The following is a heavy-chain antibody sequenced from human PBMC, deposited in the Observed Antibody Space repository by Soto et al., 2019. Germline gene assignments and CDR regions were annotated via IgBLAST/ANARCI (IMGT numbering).Heavy chain of an antibody. D-gene: IGHD2-15*01. CDR1: GYSFTSYW. V-gene: IGHV5-51*01. CDR3: ARHTGWHLYYYYMDV. CDR2: IYPGDSDT. Sequence: PGESLKISCKGSGYSFTSYWIGWVRQMPGKGLEWMGIIYPGDSDTRYSPSFQGQVTISADKSISTAYLQWSSLKASDTAMYYCARHTGWHLYYYYMDVWGKGTTVTVSS. J-gene: IGHJ6*03.